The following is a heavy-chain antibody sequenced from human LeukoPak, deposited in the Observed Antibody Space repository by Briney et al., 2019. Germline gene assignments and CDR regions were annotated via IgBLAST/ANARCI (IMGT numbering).Heavy chain of an antibody. Sequence: SVKVSFKASGGTFSSYAYSWVRQPPGQGLEWVGGIIPIFGTANNAQKFQDRVTITADKSTSTPYMELISLRSEDTAVYYCAGVWRPYYYDSSNIGAFDIWRQGTMVTVSS. CDR2: IIPIFGTA. V-gene: IGHV1-69*06. CDR3: AGVWRPYYYDSSNIGAFDI. J-gene: IGHJ3*02. D-gene: IGHD3-22*01. CDR1: GGTFSSYA.